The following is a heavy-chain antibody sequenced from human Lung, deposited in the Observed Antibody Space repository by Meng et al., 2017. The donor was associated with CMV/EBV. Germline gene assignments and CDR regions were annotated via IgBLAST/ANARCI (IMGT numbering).Heavy chain of an antibody. J-gene: IGHJ5*02. V-gene: IGHV4-59*01. CDR2: IYYSGST. Sequence: QVQLQESGPGLVKPSETLSLTCTVSGGSISSYYWSWIRQPPGKGLEWIGYIYYSGSTNYNPSLKSRVTISVDTSKNQFSLKLSSVTAADTAVYYCAREEGIGGFDPWGQGTLVTVSS. CDR3: AREEGIGGFDP. D-gene: IGHD3-10*01. CDR1: GGSISSYY.